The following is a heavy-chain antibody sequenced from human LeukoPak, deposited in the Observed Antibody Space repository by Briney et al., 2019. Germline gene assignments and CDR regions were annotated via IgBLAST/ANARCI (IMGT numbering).Heavy chain of an antibody. CDR2: IFPGDSNH. D-gene: IGHD3-22*01. CDR1: GYSFTSYW. Sequence: GESLKISCKASGYSFTSYWIGWVRQMHGKGLEWMGIIFPGDSNHRSSPSFQGQVTISADSPINPAYLKWSSLEASATAMYYWVSPRRYDTSGSPSGYFDFWGQGSLVTVSS. V-gene: IGHV5-51*04. CDR3: VSPRRYDTSGSPSGYFDF. J-gene: IGHJ4*02.